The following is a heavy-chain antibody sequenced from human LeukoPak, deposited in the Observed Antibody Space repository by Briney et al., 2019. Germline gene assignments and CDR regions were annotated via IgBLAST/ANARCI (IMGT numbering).Heavy chain of an antibody. D-gene: IGHD6-19*01. CDR3: AKLSGWTGWFFDY. CDR1: GFTFSNFA. V-gene: IGHV3-23*01. Sequence: GGSLRLSCAASGFTFSNFAISWVRQAPGKGLEWVSAISKSGDDSYYADSVKGRFTISRDNSKNTIYLQMNSLRVEDTAVYYCAKLSGWTGWFFDYWGQGTVVTVSS. J-gene: IGHJ4*02. CDR2: ISKSGDDS.